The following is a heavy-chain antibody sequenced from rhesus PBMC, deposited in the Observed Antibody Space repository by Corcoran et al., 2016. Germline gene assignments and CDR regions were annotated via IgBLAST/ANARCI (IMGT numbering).Heavy chain of an antibody. CDR1: GGSISSNY. V-gene: IGHV4-173*01. CDR2: ISGGAGPP. Sequence: QVQLQESGPGLVKPSETLSLTCAVSGGSISSNYWRWCRQPSGRRVGGVGRISGGAGPPPHPPPPNIQFTISTRASENHFSLNWKSVTAAGAAVYYCAGNAPYPQYVFDFWGQGLNVTVSS. D-gene: IGHD2-2*01. J-gene: IGHJ3*01. CDR3: AGNAPYPQYVFDF.